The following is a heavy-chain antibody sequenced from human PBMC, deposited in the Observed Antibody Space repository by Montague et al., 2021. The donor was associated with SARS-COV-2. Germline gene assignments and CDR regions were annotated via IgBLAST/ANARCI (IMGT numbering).Heavy chain of an antibody. CDR3: ARGRSGFFNPLDY. J-gene: IGHJ4*02. CDR1: DDSITSSTYY. V-gene: IGHV4-39*02. CDR2: FYYTGNT. Sequence: SETLSLTCAVSDDSITSSTYYWAWIRQPPGKGLEWIGSFYYTGNTYYNPSLKSRVTMSVDTSKKHFSLNLNSVTAADTAVYYCARGRSGFFNPLDYWGQGTLVTVSS. D-gene: IGHD3-3*01.